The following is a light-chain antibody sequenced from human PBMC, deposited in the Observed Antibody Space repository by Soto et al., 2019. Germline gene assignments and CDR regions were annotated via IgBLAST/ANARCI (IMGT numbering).Light chain of an antibody. CDR1: QSISYY. V-gene: IGKV1-39*01. CDR3: QQSYNAPQT. J-gene: IGKJ1*01. Sequence: DIQMTQSPSSLSASVGDRVTITCRASQSISYYLNWYQQKPGKAPKLLIHAASSLQSGVQSRFSGSGSGTYFTLTISSLQVEDFATYYCQQSYNAPQTFGQGTKVEIK. CDR2: AAS.